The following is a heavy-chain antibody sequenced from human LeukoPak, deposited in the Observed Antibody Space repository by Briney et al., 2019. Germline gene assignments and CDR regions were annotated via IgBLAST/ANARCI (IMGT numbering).Heavy chain of an antibody. Sequence: ASETLSLTCTVSGGSMSNSYWSWIRQPPGKGLEWIGYISYRGDTSYNPSLKSRVTISEDTSKNQFSLKLSSVTAADTAVYVCARQISYSNAWTTIWGQGTMVTVSS. V-gene: IGHV4-59*08. J-gene: IGHJ3*02. CDR1: GGSMSNSY. CDR2: ISYRGDT. CDR3: ARQISYSNAWTTI. D-gene: IGHD5-18*01.